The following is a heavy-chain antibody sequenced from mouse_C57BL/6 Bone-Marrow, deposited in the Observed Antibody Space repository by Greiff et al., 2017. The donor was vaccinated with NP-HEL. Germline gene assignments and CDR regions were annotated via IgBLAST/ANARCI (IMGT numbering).Heavy chain of an antibody. Sequence: EVKLQESGPGLVKPSQSLSLTCSVTGYSITSGYYWNWIRQFPGNQLEWMGYISYDGSNNYNPSLKNRISITRDTSKNQFFLKLNSVTTEDTATYYCARTPITTVDWYFDVWGTGTTVTVSS. D-gene: IGHD1-1*01. CDR1: GYSITSGYY. CDR2: ISYDGSN. CDR3: ARTPITTVDWYFDV. J-gene: IGHJ1*03. V-gene: IGHV3-6*01.